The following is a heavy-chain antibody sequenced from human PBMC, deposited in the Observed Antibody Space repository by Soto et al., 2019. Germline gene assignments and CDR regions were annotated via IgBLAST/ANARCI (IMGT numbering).Heavy chain of an antibody. CDR1: GFTVSSNY. Sequence: GGSLRLSCAASGFTVSSNYMSWVRQAPGKGLEWVSVIYSGGSSYYAVSVQGRFTISRDNSKNTVYLQMNSLRGEDTAMYYCARLGPYGSESYSFRYNWFDPWGQGPQVNVS. CDR3: ARLGPYGSESYSFRYNWFDP. J-gene: IGHJ5*02. CDR2: IYSGGSS. V-gene: IGHV3-53*01. D-gene: IGHD3-10*01.